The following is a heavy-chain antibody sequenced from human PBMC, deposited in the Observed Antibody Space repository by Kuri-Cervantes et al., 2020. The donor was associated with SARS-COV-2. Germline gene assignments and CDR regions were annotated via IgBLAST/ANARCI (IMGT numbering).Heavy chain of an antibody. D-gene: IGHD3-3*01. Sequence: ASVKVSCKASGYTFTSYGISWVRQAPGQGLEWMGIINPSGGSTSYAQKFQGRVTMTRDTSTSTVYMELSSLRSEDTAVYYCARERGANYDFWSGYSYYYYYYMDVWGKGTTVTVSS. J-gene: IGHJ6*03. CDR3: ARERGANYDFWSGYSYYYYYYMDV. CDR2: INPSGGST. CDR1: GYTFTSYG. V-gene: IGHV1-46*01.